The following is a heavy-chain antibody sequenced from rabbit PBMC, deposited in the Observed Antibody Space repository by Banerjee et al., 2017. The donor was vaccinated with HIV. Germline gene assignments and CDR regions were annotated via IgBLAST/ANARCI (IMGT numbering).Heavy chain of an antibody. CDR2: IGAGSGAT. CDR1: GFSFSSGYW. V-gene: IGHV1S45*01. J-gene: IGHJ6*01. D-gene: IGHD8-1*01. CDR3: ARGGVGTTYPYGGMDL. Sequence: QEQLEESGGGLVQPEGSLTLTCTASGFSFSSGYWICWVRQAPGKGLEWIGCIGAGSGATYYASWAKGRFTISKTSSTTVALQMTSLTAADTATYFCARGGVGTTYPYGGMDLWGPGTLVTVS.